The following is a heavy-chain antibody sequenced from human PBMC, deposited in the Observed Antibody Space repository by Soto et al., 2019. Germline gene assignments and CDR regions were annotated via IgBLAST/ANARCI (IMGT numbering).Heavy chain of an antibody. D-gene: IGHD3-3*01. CDR1: GFTFSSYA. J-gene: IGHJ4*02. CDR2: ISGSGGST. Sequence: GSLILSFAASGFTFSSYAMSWVRQAPGKGLEWVSAISGSGGSTYYADSVKGRFTISRDNSKNTLYLQMNSLRAEDTAVYYCAKDRGDFWSGYYRGYFDYWGQGTLVTVSS. CDR3: AKDRGDFWSGYYRGYFDY. V-gene: IGHV3-23*01.